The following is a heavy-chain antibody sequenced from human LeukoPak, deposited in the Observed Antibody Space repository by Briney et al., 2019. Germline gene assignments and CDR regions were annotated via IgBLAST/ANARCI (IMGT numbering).Heavy chain of an antibody. CDR3: ARVRLGRGLDY. CDR1: GDSISSSY. CDR2: IDTSGST. V-gene: IGHV4-4*07. Sequence: PSETLSLTCTVSGDSISSSYWGWIRQPAGKGLEWIGRIDTSGSTYYSPSLKSRVTMSVDTSTNQFSLKLSSVTAADTAMYYCARVRLGRGLDYWGQGTLVTVSS. J-gene: IGHJ4*02. D-gene: IGHD6-19*01.